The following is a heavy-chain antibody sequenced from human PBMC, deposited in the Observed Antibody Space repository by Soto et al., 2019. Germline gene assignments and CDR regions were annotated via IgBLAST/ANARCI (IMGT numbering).Heavy chain of an antibody. V-gene: IGHV1-69*06. CDR1: GGTFSSYA. CDR2: IIPIFGTA. D-gene: IGHD3-10*01. J-gene: IGHJ6*02. CDR3: ARDAYYYGSGSYSYGMDV. Sequence: VKVSCKASGGTFSSYAISCVRQAPGQGLEWMGGIIPIFGTANYAQKFQGRVTITADKSTSTAYMELSSLRSEDTAVYYCARDAYYYGSGSYSYGMDVWGQGTTVTVSS.